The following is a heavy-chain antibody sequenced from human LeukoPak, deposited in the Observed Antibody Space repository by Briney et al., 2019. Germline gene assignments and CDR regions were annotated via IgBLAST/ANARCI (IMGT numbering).Heavy chain of an antibody. D-gene: IGHD3-22*01. Sequence: GGSLRLSCAASGFTFSSYWMSWVRQAPGKGLEWVANIKQDGSEKYYVDSVKGRFTISRDNAKNSLYLQMNSLRAEDTALYYCAKDMYYYDSSRSDFWGQGALVTVSS. CDR2: IKQDGSEK. CDR3: AKDMYYYDSSRSDF. J-gene: IGHJ4*02. CDR1: GFTFSSYW. V-gene: IGHV3-7*03.